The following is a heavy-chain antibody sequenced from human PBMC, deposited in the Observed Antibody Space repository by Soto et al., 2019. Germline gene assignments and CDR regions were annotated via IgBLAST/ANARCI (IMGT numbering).Heavy chain of an antibody. CDR1: GGSFSGHY. CDR2: INHSGST. D-gene: IGHD2-2*01. J-gene: IGHJ6*04. CDR3: ARGDHHQDYVMDV. V-gene: IGHV4-34*01. Sequence: SQTLSLPCAVYGGSFSGHYWSWLRQPPGKGLKWIGEINHSGSTNYNPSLKRRVTISVDTSKNQSSLKLSSVTAADTAVYYVARGDHHQDYVMDVWGKGSSVT.